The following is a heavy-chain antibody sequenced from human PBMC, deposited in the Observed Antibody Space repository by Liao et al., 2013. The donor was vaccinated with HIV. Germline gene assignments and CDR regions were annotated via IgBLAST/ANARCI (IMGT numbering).Heavy chain of an antibody. CDR2: IYTSGST. CDR3: ARGGGYDYSGPFDS. J-gene: IGHJ4*02. CDR1: GGSFSGYY. Sequence: QVQLQQWGAGLLKPSETLSLTCAVYGGSFSGYYWNWIRQPAGKGLEWIGRIYTSGSTNYNPSLKSRVTMSVDTSKNQFSLNLDSVTSADTAIYFCARGGGYDYSGPFDSWGQGFLVTVSS. V-gene: IGHV4-59*10. D-gene: IGHD5-12*01.